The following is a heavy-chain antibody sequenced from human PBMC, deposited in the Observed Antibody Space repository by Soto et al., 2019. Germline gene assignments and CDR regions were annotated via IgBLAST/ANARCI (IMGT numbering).Heavy chain of an antibody. D-gene: IGHD5-18*01. CDR1: GGSISSYY. J-gene: IGHJ6*02. CDR2: IYYSGST. Sequence: SETLSLTCTVSGGSISSYYWSWIRQPPGKGLEWIGYIYYSGSTNYNPSLKSRVTISVDTSKNQFSLRLSSVTAADTAVYYCARDRVGGYSYGRYYYYGMDVWGQGTTVTVSS. V-gene: IGHV4-59*01. CDR3: ARDRVGGYSYGRYYYYGMDV.